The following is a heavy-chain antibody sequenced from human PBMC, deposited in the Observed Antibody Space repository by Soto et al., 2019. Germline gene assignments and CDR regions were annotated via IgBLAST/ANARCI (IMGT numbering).Heavy chain of an antibody. CDR3: ATFNDRSEPAAILH. CDR1: GDSVSSGGSY. Sequence: QVQLQESGPGLVKPSQTLSLTCTVSGDSVSSGGSYCTWVRQHPAQGLEWIGYIYYSGSTFYNPSLKSRVTISLDTSKNQFSLKLSSVTASDTAVYYCATFNDRSEPAAILHWGQGTLVTVSS. CDR2: IYYSGST. J-gene: IGHJ4*02. D-gene: IGHD2-2*02. V-gene: IGHV4-31*03.